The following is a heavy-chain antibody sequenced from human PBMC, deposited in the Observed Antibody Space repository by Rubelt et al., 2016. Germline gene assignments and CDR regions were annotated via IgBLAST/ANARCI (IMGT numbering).Heavy chain of an antibody. CDR3: GGRDRRSGNWVDP. Sequence: QVQLQESGPGLVKPSETLSLTCTVSGGSISSYYWSWIRQPPGKGLEWIGYIYYSGSTNYNPSLKVRFTISVDTSKNQFSLKLSSVTAADTAVYYWGGRDRRSGNWVDPWGQGTLVTVSS. D-gene: IGHD3-16*01. J-gene: IGHJ5*02. CDR2: IYYSGST. V-gene: IGHV4-59*01. CDR1: GGSISSYY.